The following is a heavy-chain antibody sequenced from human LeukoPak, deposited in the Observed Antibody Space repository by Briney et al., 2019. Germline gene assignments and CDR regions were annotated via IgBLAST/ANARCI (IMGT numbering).Heavy chain of an antibody. CDR3: ARVEGGSYGRNALDS. J-gene: IGHJ3*02. Sequence: SETLSLTCTVSGGSISSHYWSWIRQPPGKGLEWIGYIYYSGSTNYNPSLKSRVTISVDTSKNQFSLKLSSVTAADTAVYYCARVEGGSYGRNALDSWGQGTMVTVYS. D-gene: IGHD1-26*01. V-gene: IGHV4-59*11. CDR1: GGSISSHY. CDR2: IYYSGST.